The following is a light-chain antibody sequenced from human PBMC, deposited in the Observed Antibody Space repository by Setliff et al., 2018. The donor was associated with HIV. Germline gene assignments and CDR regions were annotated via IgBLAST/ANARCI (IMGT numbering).Light chain of an antibody. CDR1: SSDVGSYNR. V-gene: IGLV2-18*02. Sequence: QSVLTQPPSVSGSPGQSVTISCTGTSSDVGSYNRVSWYQQPPGTAPKLMIYEVNNRPSGVPDRFSGSKSGNTASLTISVLQAEDDADYYCSSYTSISTYVFGTGTKVTVL. CDR2: EVN. CDR3: SSYTSISTYV. J-gene: IGLJ1*01.